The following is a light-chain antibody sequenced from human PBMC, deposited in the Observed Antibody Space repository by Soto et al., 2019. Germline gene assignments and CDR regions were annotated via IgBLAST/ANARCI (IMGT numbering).Light chain of an antibody. V-gene: IGKV3-15*01. CDR3: QQYNNWLFT. CDR2: GAS. CDR1: QSVSSN. J-gene: IGKJ4*01. Sequence: EIVMTQSPATLSVSPGEGATLSCRASQSVSSNLAWYQHKPGQAPRLLIYGASTRATGIPARFSGSGSGTEFTLTISSLQSEDFALYYCQQYNNWLFTFGGGTRVEIK.